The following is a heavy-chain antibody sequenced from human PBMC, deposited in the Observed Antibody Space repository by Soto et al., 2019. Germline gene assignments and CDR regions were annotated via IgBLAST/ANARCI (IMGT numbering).Heavy chain of an antibody. J-gene: IGHJ4*02. D-gene: IGHD5-18*01. CDR3: ARDGSGYSTD. CDR1: RFTLRTYS. V-gene: IGHV3-7*01. Sequence: QTLSSVVSRFTLRTYSVNRLRQAPGKGLEWVANTNQDGRERYSVDSVKGRFTISRDNAKNSMHLQMNSLRAEDTDVYYCARDGSGYSTDWGQGTLVTVSS. CDR2: TNQDGRER.